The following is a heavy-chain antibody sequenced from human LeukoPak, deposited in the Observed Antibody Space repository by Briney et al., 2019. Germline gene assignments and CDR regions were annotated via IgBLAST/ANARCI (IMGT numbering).Heavy chain of an antibody. CDR2: IIPIFGTE. CDR1: GGTFSSYA. V-gene: IGHV1-69*01. D-gene: IGHD3-3*01. Sequence: SVKVSCKASGGTFSSYAISWVRQAPGQGLEWMGGIIPIFGTENYAQKLQGRVKITEDESTRTAYMEQSSLRSEDTAVYYCAGTITYYDFWSGYYGMDVWGQGTTVTVSS. CDR3: AGTITYYDFWSGYYGMDV. J-gene: IGHJ6*02.